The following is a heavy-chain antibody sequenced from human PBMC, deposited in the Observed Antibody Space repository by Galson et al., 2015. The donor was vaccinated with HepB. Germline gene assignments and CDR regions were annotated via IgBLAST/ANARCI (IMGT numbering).Heavy chain of an antibody. Sequence: SGDSVSSNSAAWNWIRQSPSRGLEWLGRTYYRSKWYNDYAESVKSRININPDTSKNQFSLQLNSVTPEDTAVYYCARDSGPQDVDTAMVKFDYWGQGSLVTVSS. J-gene: IGHJ4*02. CDR3: ARDSGPQDVDTAMVKFDY. CDR1: GDSVSSNSAA. D-gene: IGHD5-18*01. CDR2: TYYRSKWYN. V-gene: IGHV6-1*01.